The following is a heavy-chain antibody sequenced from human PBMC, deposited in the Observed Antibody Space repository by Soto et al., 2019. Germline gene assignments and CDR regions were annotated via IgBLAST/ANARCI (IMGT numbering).Heavy chain of an antibody. V-gene: IGHV4-34*01. J-gene: IGHJ6*02. CDR2: INHSGST. Sequence: SETLSLTCAVYGGSFSGYYWSWIRQPPGKGLEWIGEINHSGSTNYNPSLKSRVTISVDTSKNQFSLKLSSVTAADTAVYYCARSFDILTGYPPYYYYGMDVWGQGTTVTVSS. D-gene: IGHD3-9*01. CDR1: GGSFSGYY. CDR3: ARSFDILTGYPPYYYYGMDV.